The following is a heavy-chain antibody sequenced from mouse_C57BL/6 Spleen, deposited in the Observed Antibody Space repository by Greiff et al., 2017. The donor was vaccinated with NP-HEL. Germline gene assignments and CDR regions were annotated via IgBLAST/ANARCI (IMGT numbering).Heavy chain of an antibody. J-gene: IGHJ2*01. D-gene: IGHD2-4*01. V-gene: IGHV1-74*01. CDR1: GYTFTSYW. CDR2: IHPSDSDT. Sequence: QVQLKQPGAELVKPGASVKVSCKASGYTFTSYWMHWVKQRPGQGLEWIGRIHPSDSDTNYNQKFKGKATLTVDKSSSTAYMQLSSLTSEDSAVYYCATYYDYDYFDDWGQGTTLTVSS. CDR3: ATYYDYDYFDD.